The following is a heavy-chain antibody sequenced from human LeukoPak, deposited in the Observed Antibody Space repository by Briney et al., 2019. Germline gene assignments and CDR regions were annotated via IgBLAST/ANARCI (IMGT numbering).Heavy chain of an antibody. Sequence: SETLSLTCTVSGASISNTYYWSWIRQLPGKGLEWIGNLYNIGSITYKPSLKSRVAMSVDMSKNQFSLRLTSVTAADTAVYFCATNSTGSAFDYWGQGILVTVSS. J-gene: IGHJ4*02. CDR3: ATNSTGSAFDY. CDR2: LYNIGSI. V-gene: IGHV4-59*08. CDR1: GASISNTYY. D-gene: IGHD2/OR15-2a*01.